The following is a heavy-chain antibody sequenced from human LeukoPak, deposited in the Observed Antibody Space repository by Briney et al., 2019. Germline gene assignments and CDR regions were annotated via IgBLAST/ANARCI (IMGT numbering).Heavy chain of an antibody. CDR2: IYTSGGT. CDR1: GGSISSYY. J-gene: IGHJ6*02. V-gene: IGHV4-4*07. Sequence: SETLSLTCTVSGGSISSYYWSWIRQPAGKGLEWIGRIYTSGGTNYNPSLKSRVTMSGDTSKNQFSLKVSSVTAADTAVYYCARQNYYLGIDVWGQGTTVTVSS. CDR3: ARQNYYLGIDV.